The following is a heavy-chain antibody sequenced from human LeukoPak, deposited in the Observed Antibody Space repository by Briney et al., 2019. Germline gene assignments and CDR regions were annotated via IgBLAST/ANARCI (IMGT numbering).Heavy chain of an antibody. CDR1: GFTFSDYA. J-gene: IGHJ4*02. V-gene: IGHV3-66*01. D-gene: IGHD4-17*01. Sequence: GGSLRLSCAASGFTFSDYAMTWVRQAPGKGLEWVSVIYSAGSTYYADSVKDRFTISRDNSKNTLYLQMNSLRAEDTAVYFCARGVTTLNYFDCWGQGTLVTVSS. CDR3: ARGVTTLNYFDC. CDR2: IYSAGST.